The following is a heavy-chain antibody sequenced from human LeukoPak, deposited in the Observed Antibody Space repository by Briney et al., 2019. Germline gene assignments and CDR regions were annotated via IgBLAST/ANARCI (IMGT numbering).Heavy chain of an antibody. CDR3: ARHPSWPDYGGTFDY. Sequence: SETLSLTCPVSGGSISNYFWSWIRQTPGKGLEWIAYIYSSGRTNYNPSLKSRVTISIDTSKNQFSLKMSSVTAADTAVYYCARHPSWPDYGGTFDYWGQGTLVTVSS. D-gene: IGHD4-17*01. CDR2: IYSSGRT. V-gene: IGHV4-59*08. J-gene: IGHJ4*02. CDR1: GGSISNYF.